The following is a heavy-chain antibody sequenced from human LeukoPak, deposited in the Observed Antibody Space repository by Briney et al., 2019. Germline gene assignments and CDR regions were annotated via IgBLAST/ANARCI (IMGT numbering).Heavy chain of an antibody. Sequence: GGSLRLSCAASGFTFDDYGMSWVRQAPGKGLEWVSGINWNGGSTGYADSVKGRFTISRDNAKNSLYLQMNSLRAGDTALYYCARERTYYYDSNPDYFDYWGQGTLVTVSS. D-gene: IGHD3-22*01. V-gene: IGHV3-20*04. CDR2: INWNGGST. CDR3: ARERTYYYDSNPDYFDY. CDR1: GFTFDDYG. J-gene: IGHJ4*02.